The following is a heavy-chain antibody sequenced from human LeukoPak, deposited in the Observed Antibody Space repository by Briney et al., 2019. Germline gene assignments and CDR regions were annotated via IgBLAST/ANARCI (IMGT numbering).Heavy chain of an antibody. CDR2: IKTDGSQI. D-gene: IGHD3-22*01. CDR3: AKDQVGGYDSSGIDY. V-gene: IGHV3-7*03. Sequence: GGSLRLSCVASGFTFSSYWMTWVRQAPGKGLEWVANIKTDGSQIYYVDSVKGRFTISRDNAKNSLYLQMNSLRAEDTALYYCAKDQVGGYDSSGIDYWGQGTLVTVSS. CDR1: GFTFSSYW. J-gene: IGHJ4*02.